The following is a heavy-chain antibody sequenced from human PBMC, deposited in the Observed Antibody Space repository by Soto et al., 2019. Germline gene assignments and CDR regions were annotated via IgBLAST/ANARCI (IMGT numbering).Heavy chain of an antibody. CDR3: ARDIGDCSGGSCLQYNWFDP. CDR2: IIPIFGTA. V-gene: IGHV1-69*06. D-gene: IGHD2-15*01. J-gene: IGHJ5*02. CDR1: GGTFSSYA. Sequence: SVKVSGKASGGTFSSYAISWVRQAPGQGLEWMGGIIPIFGTANYAQKFQGRVTITADKSTSTAYMELSSLRSEDTAVYYCARDIGDCSGGSCLQYNWFDPWGQGTLVTVS.